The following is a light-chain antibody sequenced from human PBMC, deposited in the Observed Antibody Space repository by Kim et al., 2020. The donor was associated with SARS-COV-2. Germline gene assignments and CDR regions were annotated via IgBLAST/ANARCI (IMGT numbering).Light chain of an antibody. J-gene: IGKJ2*02. CDR3: QHRRSWPCT. Sequence: CWSPGKRAALACRASQSVDSYLAWYQQKTGQATRLRIYDASNRATGIPARFSGSGAGTDFTLTISSLEPEDFAVYYCQHRRSWPCTFGLGTKLEIK. V-gene: IGKV3-11*01. CDR2: DAS. CDR1: QSVDSY.